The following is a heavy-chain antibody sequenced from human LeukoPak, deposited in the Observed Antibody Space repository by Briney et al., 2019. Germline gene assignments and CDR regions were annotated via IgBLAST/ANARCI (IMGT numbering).Heavy chain of an antibody. D-gene: IGHD2-2*03. CDR3: ARCVGYCSSTSCHPWFDP. J-gene: IGHJ5*02. Sequence: ASVKVSCKASGYTFTSYDINGVRQATGQGLEWMGWMNPNSGNTGYAQKFQGRVTITRNTSISTAYMELSSLRSEDTAVYYCARCVGYCSSTSCHPWFDPWGQETLVTVSS. CDR1: GYTFTSYD. V-gene: IGHV1-8*03. CDR2: MNPNSGNT.